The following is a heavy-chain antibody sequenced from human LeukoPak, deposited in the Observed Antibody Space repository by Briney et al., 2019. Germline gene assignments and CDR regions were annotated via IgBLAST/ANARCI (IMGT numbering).Heavy chain of an antibody. D-gene: IGHD1-26*01. CDR2: ISSSSSYI. Sequence: PGGSLRLSCAASGFTFSSYSMNWVRQAPGKGLEWVSPISSSSSYIYYADSVKGRFTISRDNAKNSLYLQMNSLRAEDTAVYYCASKNSGSHDYWGQGTLVTVSS. J-gene: IGHJ4*02. CDR3: ASKNSGSHDY. V-gene: IGHV3-21*01. CDR1: GFTFSSYS.